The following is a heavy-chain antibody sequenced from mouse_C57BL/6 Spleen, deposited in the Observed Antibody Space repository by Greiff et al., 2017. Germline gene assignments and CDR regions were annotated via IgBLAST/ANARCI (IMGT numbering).Heavy chain of an antibody. CDR1: GFTFTDYY. Sequence: EVKLMESGGGLVQPGGSLSLSCAASGFTFTDYYMSWVRQPPGKALEWLGFIRNKANGYTTEYSASVKGRFTISRDNSQSILYLQMNALRAEDSATYYCARYNYDGYYYYAMDYWGQGTSVTVSS. D-gene: IGHD2-3*01. V-gene: IGHV7-3*01. CDR2: IRNKANGYTT. J-gene: IGHJ4*01. CDR3: ARYNYDGYYYYAMDY.